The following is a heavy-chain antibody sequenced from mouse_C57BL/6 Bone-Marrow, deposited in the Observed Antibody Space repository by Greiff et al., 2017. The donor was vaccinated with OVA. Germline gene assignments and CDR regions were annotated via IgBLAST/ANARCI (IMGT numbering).Heavy chain of an antibody. Sequence: DVKLVESEGGLVQPGSSMKLSCTASGFTFSDYYMAWVRQVPEKGLEWVANINYDGSSTYYLDSLKSRFIISRDNAKNILYLQMSSLKSEDTATYYCAREGEGFAYWGQGTLVTVSA. J-gene: IGHJ3*01. CDR2: INYDGSST. CDR3: AREGEGFAY. V-gene: IGHV5-16*01. CDR1: GFTFSDYY.